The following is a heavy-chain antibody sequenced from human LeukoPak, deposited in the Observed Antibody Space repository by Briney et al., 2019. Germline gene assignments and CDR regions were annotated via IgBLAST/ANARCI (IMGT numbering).Heavy chain of an antibody. V-gene: IGHV1-18*01. J-gene: IGHJ6*02. D-gene: IGHD3-22*01. CDR3: ARDRGYYFTSYGMDV. CDR2: ISAYNGNT. Sequence: GASVKVSCKASGYTFTSYGISWVRQAPGQGLAWMGWISAYNGNTNYAQKLQGRVTMTTDTSTSTAYMELRSLRSDDTAVYYCARDRGYYFTSYGMDVWGQGTTVTVSS. CDR1: GYTFTSYG.